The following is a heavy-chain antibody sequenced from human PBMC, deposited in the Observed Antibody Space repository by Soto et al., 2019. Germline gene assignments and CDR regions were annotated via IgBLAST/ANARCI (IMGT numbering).Heavy chain of an antibody. D-gene: IGHD3-10*01. CDR2: IYYSGST. CDR1: GGSISSYY. Sequence: PSETLSLTCTVSGGSISSYYWSWIRQPPGKGLEWIGYIYYSGSTNYNPSLKSRVTISVDTSKNQFSLKLSSVTAADTAVYYCARGYYYGSGSYYNPWGQGTLVTVSS. V-gene: IGHV4-59*01. CDR3: ARGYYYGSGSYYNP. J-gene: IGHJ5*02.